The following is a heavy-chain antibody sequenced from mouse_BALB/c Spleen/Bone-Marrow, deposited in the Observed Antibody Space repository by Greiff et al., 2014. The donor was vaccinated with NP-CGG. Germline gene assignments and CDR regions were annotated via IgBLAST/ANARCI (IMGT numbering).Heavy chain of an antibody. CDR2: LNPSNGHT. D-gene: IGHD2-4*01. Sequence: VQLQQSGAELLKPGTSVKLSCKASGYTFTRYWMHWVKQRPGQGLEWIGELNPSNGHTNYNGKFKDKATVTVDKSSSTAYMQLSNLTSKDSAVYYCARMITTRGFDYWGQGTTLTVSS. CDR1: GYTFTRYW. V-gene: IGHV1S81*02. CDR3: ARMITTRGFDY. J-gene: IGHJ2*01.